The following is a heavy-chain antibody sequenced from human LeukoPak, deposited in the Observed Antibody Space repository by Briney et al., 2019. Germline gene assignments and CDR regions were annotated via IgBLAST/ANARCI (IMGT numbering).Heavy chain of an antibody. CDR1: GFTFSDHY. CDR3: ARGHYGLDV. J-gene: IGHJ6*02. CDR2: ICNSASNT. V-gene: IGHV3-11*01. Sequence: GGSLRLSCAASGFTFSDHYMSWIRQTPGKGLEWVSYICNSASNTYYADSVKGRFTISRDNAKNVLYLQMNNLRVEDTAVYYCARGHYGLDVWGQGTTVTVSS.